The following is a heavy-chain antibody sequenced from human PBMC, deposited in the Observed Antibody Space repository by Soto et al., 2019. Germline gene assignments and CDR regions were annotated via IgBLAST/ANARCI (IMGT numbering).Heavy chain of an antibody. CDR1: GFSLSTYGVG. D-gene: IGHD3-9*01. CDR3: AHRRDMLTGDYSGYFDY. J-gene: IGHJ4*02. V-gene: IGHV2-5*02. Sequence: QITLKESSPTLVTPTQTLTLTCTFSGFSLSTYGVGVGWNRQPPGKALDWLALLFCDDDKRYSPSLKSRIIITNGTSINPVVLTMTNMDTVDTATYYCAHRRDMLTGDYSGYFDYWGQGTMVTVSS. CDR2: LFCDDDK.